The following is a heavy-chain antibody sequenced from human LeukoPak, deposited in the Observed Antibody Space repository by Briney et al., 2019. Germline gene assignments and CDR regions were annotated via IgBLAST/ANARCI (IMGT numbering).Heavy chain of an antibody. J-gene: IGHJ4*02. D-gene: IGHD2-2*02. V-gene: IGHV1-8*01. Sequence: ASVKVSCKASGYTFTSYDINWVRQATGQGLEWMGWMNPNSGNTGYAQKFQGRVTMTRNTSISTAYMELSRLRSDDTAVYYCARGSYCSSTSCYINFDYWGQGTLVTVSS. CDR3: ARGSYCSSTSCYINFDY. CDR2: MNPNSGNT. CDR1: GYTFTSYD.